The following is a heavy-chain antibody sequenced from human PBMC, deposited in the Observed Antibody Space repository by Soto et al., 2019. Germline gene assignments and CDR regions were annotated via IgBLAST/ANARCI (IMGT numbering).Heavy chain of an antibody. CDR2: INEDGSEK. Sequence: GGSLRLSCAVSGFTFGRNWMSWVRQTPGKGLEWVANINEDGSEKYYVDSVKGRFTISRDNAKNALYLQMNSLRAEDTAIYYCARELVVGPAEYFQHWGEGTQVTSPQ. V-gene: IGHV3-7*01. CDR3: ARELVVGPAEYFQH. J-gene: IGHJ1*01. D-gene: IGHD2-15*01. CDR1: GFTFGRNW.